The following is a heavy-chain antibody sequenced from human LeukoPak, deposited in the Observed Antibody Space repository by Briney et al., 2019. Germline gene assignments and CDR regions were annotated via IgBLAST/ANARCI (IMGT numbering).Heavy chain of an antibody. D-gene: IGHD3-16*01. CDR3: ARNFGDY. J-gene: IGHJ4*02. CDR2: IYYNGST. V-gene: IGHV4-59*01. CDR1: GGSISSYY. Sequence: SETLSLTCTVSGGSISSYYWSWIRQPPGKGLEWIGYIYYNGSTNYNPSLKSRVTISVDASKNQFSLKLSSVTAADTAVYYCARNFGDYWGQGTLVTVSS.